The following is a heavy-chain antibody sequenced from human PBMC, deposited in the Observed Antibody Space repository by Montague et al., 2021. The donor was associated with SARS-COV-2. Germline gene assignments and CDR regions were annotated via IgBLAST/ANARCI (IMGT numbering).Heavy chain of an antibody. V-gene: IGHV4-31*03. CDR2: IYYSGST. D-gene: IGHD5-12*01. CDR3: AGVEFDGGYDSVPLDV. J-gene: IGHJ6*02. Sequence: TLSLTCTVSGGSISSGGYYWSWIRQHPGKGLEWIGYIYYSGSTYYNPSLKSRVTISVDTSKNQFSLKLRSVTAADTAVYYCAGVEFDGGYDSVPLDVWGQGTTVTVSS. CDR1: GGSISSGGYY.